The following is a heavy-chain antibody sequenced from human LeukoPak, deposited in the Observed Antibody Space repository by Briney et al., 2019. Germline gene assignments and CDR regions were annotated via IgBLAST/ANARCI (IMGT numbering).Heavy chain of an antibody. J-gene: IGHJ3*02. V-gene: IGHV1-18*01. D-gene: IGHD3-10*01. CDR3: SGMWFGELSGI. CDR1: GYTFTSYG. Sequence: ASVKVSCKASGYTFTSYGISWVRQAPGQGLEWMGWISAYNGNTNYAQKLQGRVTMTTDTSTSTAYMELRSLRSDDTAVYYCSGMWFGELSGIWGQGTMVTVSS. CDR2: ISAYNGNT.